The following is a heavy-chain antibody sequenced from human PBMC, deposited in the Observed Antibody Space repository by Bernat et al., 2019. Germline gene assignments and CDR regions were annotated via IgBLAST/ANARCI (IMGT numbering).Heavy chain of an antibody. D-gene: IGHD4-17*01. CDR3: ARGGTKMTTVTTVI. CDR1: GFTFSSYW. V-gene: IGHV3-7*03. Sequence: EVQLVESGGGLVQPGGSLRLSCAASGFTFSSYWMSWVRQAPGKGLEWVANIKQDGSEKDYVDSVQGRFTISRDNAKNSLYLQMNSLRAEDTAVYYCARGGTKMTTVTTVIWGQGTMVTVSS. CDR2: IKQDGSEK. J-gene: IGHJ3*02.